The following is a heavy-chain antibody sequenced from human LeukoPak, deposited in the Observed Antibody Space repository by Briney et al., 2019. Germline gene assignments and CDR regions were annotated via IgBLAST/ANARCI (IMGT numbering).Heavy chain of an antibody. Sequence: GASVKVSCKASGYTFTGYYMHWVRQAPGQGLEWMGWINPNSGGTNYAQKFQDRVTMTRDTSISTAYMELSRLRSDDTAVYYCARDLAVAGTGWFDPWGQGTLVTVSS. CDR3: ARDLAVAGTGWFDP. CDR2: INPNSGGT. D-gene: IGHD6-19*01. V-gene: IGHV1-2*02. CDR1: GYTFTGYY. J-gene: IGHJ5*02.